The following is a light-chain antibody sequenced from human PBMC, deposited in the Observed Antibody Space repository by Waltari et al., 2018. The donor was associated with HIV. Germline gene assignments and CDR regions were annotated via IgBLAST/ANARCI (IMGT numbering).Light chain of an antibody. CDR3: SSYTPSTTYYV. CDR2: ETS. Sequence: QSALTQPASVSGSPGKSITISCTGTSSDVGGFNNVPRYQTHPGKAPTPMPYETSNRPSGVSYRFSGSKSGNTASLTISGLQAEDEADYFCSSYTPSTTYYVFGTGTRITVL. V-gene: IGLV2-14*01. J-gene: IGLJ1*01. CDR1: SSDVGGFNN.